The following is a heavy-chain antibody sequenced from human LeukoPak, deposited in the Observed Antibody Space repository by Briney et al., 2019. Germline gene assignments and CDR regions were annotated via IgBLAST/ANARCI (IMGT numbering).Heavy chain of an antibody. CDR3: ASDDSSGWYGNDY. CDR2: IYYSGST. CDR1: GDSISSSRSY. Sequence: PSETLSLTCTVSGDSISSSRSYWGWIRQPPGKGLEWIGSIYYSGSTYYNPSLKSRVTISVDTSKNQFSLKLSSVTAADTAVYYCASDDSSGWYGNDYWGQGTLVTVSS. D-gene: IGHD6-19*01. J-gene: IGHJ4*02. V-gene: IGHV4-39*01.